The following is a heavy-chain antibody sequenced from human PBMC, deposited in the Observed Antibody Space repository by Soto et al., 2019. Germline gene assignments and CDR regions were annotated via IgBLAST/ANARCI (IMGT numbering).Heavy chain of an antibody. CDR3: AKGGAAAGMGYFDL. CDR1: GFTFSTYA. J-gene: IGHJ2*01. V-gene: IGHV3-23*01. D-gene: IGHD6-13*01. CDR2: ISGSGGST. Sequence: EVQVLESGGGLVQPGGSLRLSCAASGFTFSTYAMSWVRQAPGKGLEWVSGISGSGGSTYYADSVKGRFTISRDNSKKTLVLQIGSLRAEDTAVYFCAKGGAAAGMGYFDLWGRGTLVTVSS.